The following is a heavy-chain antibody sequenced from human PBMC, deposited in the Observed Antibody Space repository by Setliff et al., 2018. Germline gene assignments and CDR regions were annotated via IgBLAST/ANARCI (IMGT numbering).Heavy chain of an antibody. V-gene: IGHV5-51*03. Sequence: GESLPIPCKGSGYRFTTYWIGWVRQMPGKGLEWMGIVFSGDSDTRYSPSFQGQVTMSADKSINTAYLQWSSLKASDTSMYYCARLGAPASHDAFDIWGQGTMVTVSS. J-gene: IGHJ3*02. CDR3: ARLGAPASHDAFDI. CDR2: VFSGDSDT. D-gene: IGHD6-25*01. CDR1: GYRFTTYW.